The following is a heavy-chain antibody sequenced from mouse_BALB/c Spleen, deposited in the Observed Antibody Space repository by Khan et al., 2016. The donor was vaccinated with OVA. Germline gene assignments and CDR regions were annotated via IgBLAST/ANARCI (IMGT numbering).Heavy chain of an antibody. Sequence: VQLQQSGAELVRPGALVKLSCKGSGFNIKDYYMHWVKQRPEQGLEWIGWIDPENGNTIYDPKLQGKANITADTSSNTAYLQRSSLESEDTAVYYCARSGYSAWFAYWGQGTLVTVSA. CDR1: GFNIKDYY. V-gene: IGHV14-1*02. D-gene: IGHD4-1*01. J-gene: IGHJ3*01. CDR2: IDPENGNT. CDR3: ARSGYSAWFAY.